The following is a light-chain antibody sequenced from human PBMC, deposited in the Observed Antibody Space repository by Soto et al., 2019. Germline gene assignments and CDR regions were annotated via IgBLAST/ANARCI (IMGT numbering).Light chain of an antibody. Sequence: EIVLTQSPATLSLSPGERATLSCRASQSVSSSYLAWYQQKPGQAPRLLIYGASSRATGIPDRFRGSGFGTDFPFTISRLEPEGFAVYFWQQYDSSPLTFGGGTKVEIK. CDR3: QQYDSSPLT. J-gene: IGKJ4*01. CDR2: GAS. CDR1: QSVSSSY. V-gene: IGKV3-20*01.